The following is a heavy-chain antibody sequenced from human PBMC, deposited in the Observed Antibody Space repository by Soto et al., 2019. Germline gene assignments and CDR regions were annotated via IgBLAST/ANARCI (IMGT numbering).Heavy chain of an antibody. Sequence: PGGSLRLSCAASGFTFSNAWINWVRQAPGKGLEWVGRIKSKTDGGTTDYAAPVKGRFTISRDNSKNTLYLQMNSLKTEDTAVYYCTTFDDRNCSSTSCYAKGLDYWGQGTLVTVSS. CDR2: IKSKTDGGTT. V-gene: IGHV3-15*07. D-gene: IGHD2-2*01. CDR3: TTFDDRNCSSTSCYAKGLDY. CDR1: GFTFSNAW. J-gene: IGHJ4*02.